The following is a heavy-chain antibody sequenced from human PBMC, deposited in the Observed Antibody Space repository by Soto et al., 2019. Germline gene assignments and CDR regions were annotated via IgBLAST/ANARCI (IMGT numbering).Heavy chain of an antibody. V-gene: IGHV6-1*01. CDR2: TYYRSKWYN. J-gene: IGHJ6*02. Sequence: SQTLSLTCAISGASVSSTSAAWNCISQSPSRGLEWLRRTYYRSKWYNDYAVSVKSRITINPDTSKNQFSLQLISVTPEDTAVYYCARDKAAAGKYYYCYYGMGVWGQGTTVTVSS. D-gene: IGHD6-13*01. CDR3: ARDKAAAGKYYYCYYGMGV. CDR1: GASVSSTSAA.